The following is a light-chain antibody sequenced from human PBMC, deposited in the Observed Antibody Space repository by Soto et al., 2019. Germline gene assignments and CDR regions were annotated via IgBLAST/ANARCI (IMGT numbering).Light chain of an antibody. Sequence: DIQITQYPSSLSASVGDRVTITCRARQSISSHVNWYQQKPGKARKLLIYAASSLQSGVSSRFSGSGSGTDFPLTISSLQPKDFATYYCQQSYSTPRTFGQGTKVDI. J-gene: IGKJ1*01. CDR3: QQSYSTPRT. V-gene: IGKV1-39*01. CDR2: AAS. CDR1: QSISSH.